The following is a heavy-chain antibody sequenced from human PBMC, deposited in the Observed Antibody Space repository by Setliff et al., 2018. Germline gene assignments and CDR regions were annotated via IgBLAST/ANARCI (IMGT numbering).Heavy chain of an antibody. CDR2: ISGSGITI. V-gene: IGHV3-11*04. J-gene: IGHJ6*02. CDR3: ARDGVSYAMDV. Sequence: PGGSLRLSCAASGFSFSDYYMSWVRQAPGKGLEWLSKISGSGITIFYADSVRGRFTISRDNAKNSLYLQMNNLRAEDTALYSCARDGVSYAMDVWGHGTLVTVS. CDR1: GFSFSDYY.